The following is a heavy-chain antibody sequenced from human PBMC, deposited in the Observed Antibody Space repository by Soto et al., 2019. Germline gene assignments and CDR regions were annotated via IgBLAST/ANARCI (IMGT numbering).Heavy chain of an antibody. V-gene: IGHV4-59*08. CDR3: AKHGLTVYMAYYFDL. Sequence: SETLSLTCTVSGGSISGYYWSWIRQPPGKGLEWIGYIYYSGSTSYNPSLRSRVTISVDTSKNQFSLKLSSVTAADTAVYYCAKHGLTVYMAYYFDLWGRGTLVTVSS. CDR2: IYYSGST. D-gene: IGHD2-21*01. J-gene: IGHJ4*02. CDR1: GGSISGYY.